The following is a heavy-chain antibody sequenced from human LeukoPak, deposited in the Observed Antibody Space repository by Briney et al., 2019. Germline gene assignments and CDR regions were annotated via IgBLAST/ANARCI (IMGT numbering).Heavy chain of an antibody. J-gene: IGHJ6*03. CDR2: MNPNSGNT. V-gene: IGHV1-8*03. CDR1: GYTFTSYD. Sequence: ASVRVSCKASGYTFTSYDINWVRQATGQGLEWMGWMNPNSGNTGYAQKFQGRVTITRNTSISTAYMELSSLRSEDTAVYYCARGKRMVRGVIIKSVYYMDVWGKGTTVTVSS. D-gene: IGHD3-10*01. CDR3: ARGKRMVRGVIIKSVYYMDV.